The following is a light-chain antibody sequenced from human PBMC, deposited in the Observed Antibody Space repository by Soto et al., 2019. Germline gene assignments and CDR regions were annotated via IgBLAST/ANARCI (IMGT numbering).Light chain of an antibody. V-gene: IGKV3-15*01. CDR1: QSVSRN. CDR3: QQYGSSGT. Sequence: EIVMTQSPATLSVSPGERATLSCRASQSVSRNLAWYQQKPGQGPRLLIYGASTRATDIPDRFSGSGSGTEFTLTISRLEPEDFAVYYCQQYGSSGTFGQGTKVDIK. J-gene: IGKJ1*01. CDR2: GAS.